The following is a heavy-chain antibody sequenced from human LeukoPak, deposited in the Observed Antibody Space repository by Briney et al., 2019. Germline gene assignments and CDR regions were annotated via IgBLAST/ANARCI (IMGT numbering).Heavy chain of an antibody. V-gene: IGHV3-23*01. CDR3: ARDCADIVVVPAAIDSSSGDY. Sequence: PGGSLRLSCAASGFTFSSYAMSWVRQAPGKGLEWVSAISGSGGSTYYADSVKGRFTISRDNAKNSLYLQMNSLRAEDTAVYYCARDCADIVVVPAAIDSSSGDYWGQGTLVTVSS. CDR1: GFTFSSYA. CDR2: ISGSGGST. J-gene: IGHJ4*02. D-gene: IGHD2-2*02.